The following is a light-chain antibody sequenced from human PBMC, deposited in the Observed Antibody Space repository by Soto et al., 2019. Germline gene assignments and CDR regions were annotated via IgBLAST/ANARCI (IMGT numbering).Light chain of an antibody. CDR1: SSDVGSYNY. CDR3: ISYPSSSTLV. J-gene: IGLJ3*02. V-gene: IGLV2-14*01. CDR2: EVT. Sequence: QSVLTQPASVSGSPGQSITISCTGTSSDVGSYNYVSWYQQHPGKAPHLLIYEVTNRPSGVSNRFSGSKSGNTASLTISGLQAEDEAEYYCISYPSSSTLVFGGGTKLTVL.